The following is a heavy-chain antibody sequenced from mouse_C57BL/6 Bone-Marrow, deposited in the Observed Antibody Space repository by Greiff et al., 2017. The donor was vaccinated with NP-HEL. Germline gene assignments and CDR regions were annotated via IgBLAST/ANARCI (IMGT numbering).Heavy chain of an antibody. Sequence: VQLQQSGAELVRPGASVKLSCTASGFNIKDDYMHWVKQRPEQGLEWIGWIDPENGDTEYASKFQGKATITADTSSSAAYLQLSSLTSEDTAVYYCTTVTYTFDDWGQGTTLTVSS. V-gene: IGHV14-4*01. D-gene: IGHD5-1*01. CDR1: GFNIKDDY. CDR2: IDPENGDT. CDR3: TTVTYTFDD. J-gene: IGHJ2*01.